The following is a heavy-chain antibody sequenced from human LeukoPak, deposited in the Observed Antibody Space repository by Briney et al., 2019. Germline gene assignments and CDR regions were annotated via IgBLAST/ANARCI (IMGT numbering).Heavy chain of an antibody. CDR1: GFIFSSYW. CDR3: ARDYYYGMDV. CDR2: IKQDGSEK. Sequence: PGGSLRLSCVASGFIFSSYWMSWVRQAPGKGLEWVANIKQDGSEKYYVDSVKGRFTISRDNAKSSLYLQMNSLRVEDTAVYYCARDYYYGMDVWGQGTTVTVSS. J-gene: IGHJ6*02. V-gene: IGHV3-7*01.